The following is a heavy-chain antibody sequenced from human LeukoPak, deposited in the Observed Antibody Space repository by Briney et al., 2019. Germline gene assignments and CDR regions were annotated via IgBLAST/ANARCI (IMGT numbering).Heavy chain of an antibody. CDR3: ASSSGRAQYYYYYYMDV. Sequence: SVKVSCKASGGTFSSYAISWVRQAPGQGLEWMGGIIPIFGTANYAQKFQGRVTIPADESTSTAYMELSSLRSEDTAVYYCASSSGRAQYYYYYYMDVWGKGTTVTISS. J-gene: IGHJ6*03. CDR2: IIPIFGTA. CDR1: GGTFSSYA. D-gene: IGHD1-1*01. V-gene: IGHV1-69*13.